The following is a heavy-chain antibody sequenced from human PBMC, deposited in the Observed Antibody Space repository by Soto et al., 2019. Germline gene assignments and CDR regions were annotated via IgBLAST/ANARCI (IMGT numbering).Heavy chain of an antibody. D-gene: IGHD3-9*01. V-gene: IGHV3-23*01. CDR3: AKSKGLVTS. CDR2: ISGSGNST. CDR1: GFTFGSYV. Sequence: GGSLRLSCAASGFTFGSYVMSWVRQAPGKGLEWVSGISGSGNSTYYADSVKGRFTISRDNSKNALYLQMNSLRAEDTAVYYCAKSKGLVTSWGQGTLVTVSS. J-gene: IGHJ5*02.